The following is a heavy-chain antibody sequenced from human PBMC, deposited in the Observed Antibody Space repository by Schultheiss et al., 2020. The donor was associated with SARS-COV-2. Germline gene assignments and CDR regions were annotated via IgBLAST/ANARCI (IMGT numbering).Heavy chain of an antibody. Sequence: SETLSLTCAVYGGSFSGYYWSWIRQPPGKGLEWIGEINHSGSTNYNPSLKSRVTISVDTSKNQFSLKLSSVTAADTAVYYCARDHLSYDFWNGNFYFYYVDVWGQGTTVTVSS. CDR1: GGSFSGYY. J-gene: IGHJ6*03. CDR2: INHSGST. V-gene: IGHV4-34*01. D-gene: IGHD3-3*01. CDR3: ARDHLSYDFWNGNFYFYYVDV.